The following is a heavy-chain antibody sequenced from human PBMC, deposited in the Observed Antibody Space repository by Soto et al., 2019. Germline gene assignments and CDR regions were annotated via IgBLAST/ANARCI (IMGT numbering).Heavy chain of an antibody. J-gene: IGHJ6*02. D-gene: IGHD6-13*01. V-gene: IGHV1-69*06. Sequence: QVQLVQSGAEVRKPGSSVKVSCKASGGTFSSYAISWVRQAPGQGLEWMGGIIPIFGTANYAQKFQGRVTITADKSTSTAYMELSSLRSEDTAVYYCARRGPGAWQLGSMSYYYYGMDVWGQGTTVTVSS. CDR3: ARRGPGAWQLGSMSYYYYGMDV. CDR1: GGTFSSYA. CDR2: IIPIFGTA.